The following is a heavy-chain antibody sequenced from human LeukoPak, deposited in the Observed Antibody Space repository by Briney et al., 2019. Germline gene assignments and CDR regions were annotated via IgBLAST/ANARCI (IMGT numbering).Heavy chain of an antibody. V-gene: IGHV3-74*01. CDR1: GLTFSNYW. CDR3: ARDGSSWSNWLDP. Sequence: GGSLRLSCAASGLTFSNYWMHWVRQAPGKGLVWVSRINSDGSSTSYADSVKGRFTISRDNAKNTLYLQMNSLRAEDTAVYYCARDGSSWSNWLDPWGQGTLVTVSS. J-gene: IGHJ5*02. D-gene: IGHD6-13*01. CDR2: INSDGSST.